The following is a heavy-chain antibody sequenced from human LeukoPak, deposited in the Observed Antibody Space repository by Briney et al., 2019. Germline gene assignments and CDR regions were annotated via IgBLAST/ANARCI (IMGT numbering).Heavy chain of an antibody. V-gene: IGHV4-59*08. CDR3: ARSHSYYSNWFDP. J-gene: IGHJ5*02. D-gene: IGHD3-22*01. Sequence: PSETLSLTCTVSGGSISSYYWSWIRQPPGKGLEWIGYIYYSGSTNYNPSLKSRVTISVDTSKNQFSLKLSSVTAADTAVYYCARSHSYYSNWFDPWGQGTLVTVSS. CDR1: GGSISSYY. CDR2: IYYSGST.